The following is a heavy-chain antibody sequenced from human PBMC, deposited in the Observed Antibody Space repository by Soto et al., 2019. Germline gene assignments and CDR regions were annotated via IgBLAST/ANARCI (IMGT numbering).Heavy chain of an antibody. CDR3: AATVVTRDYFDY. Sequence: EVQLVESGGVVVQPGGSLRLSCAASGFTFDDYTMHWVRQAPGKGLEWVSLISWAGGSTYYADSVKGRFTISRDNSKNSLYLQMNSLRTEDTALYYCAATVVTRDYFDYWGQGTLVTVSS. J-gene: IGHJ4*02. D-gene: IGHD4-17*01. V-gene: IGHV3-43*01. CDR2: ISWAGGST. CDR1: GFTFDDYT.